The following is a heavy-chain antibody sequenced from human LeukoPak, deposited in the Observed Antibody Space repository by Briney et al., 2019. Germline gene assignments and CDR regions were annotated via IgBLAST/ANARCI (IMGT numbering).Heavy chain of an antibody. V-gene: IGHV3-74*01. CDR2: ISPDGSET. J-gene: IGHJ4*02. D-gene: IGHD5-18*01. CDR3: ARAWGMYLHGYGF. CDR1: GFTFTRYR. Sequence: GGSLRLSCVASGFTFTRYRAYWVCQTPGEGRGWVSRISPDGSETVNTDSVKGRFTISRDNAKNSLYLQMNSLRAEDTAVYCCARAWGMYLHGYGFWGEGTLVTVSS.